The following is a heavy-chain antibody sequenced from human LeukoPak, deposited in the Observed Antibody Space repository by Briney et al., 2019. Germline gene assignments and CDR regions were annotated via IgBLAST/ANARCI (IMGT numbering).Heavy chain of an antibody. Sequence: PGGSLRLSCAASGFTFSHYGMNWVRQAPGKGLVWVSGFRSNSITTSYADSVKDRFSISRDNSKNNLYLQMSSLRADDPAVYYFARDDAWLQYGNWGEGTLVTVSS. CDR2: FRSNSITT. D-gene: IGHD5-24*01. J-gene: IGHJ4*02. CDR3: ARDDAWLQYGN. V-gene: IGHV3-23*01. CDR1: GFTFSHYG.